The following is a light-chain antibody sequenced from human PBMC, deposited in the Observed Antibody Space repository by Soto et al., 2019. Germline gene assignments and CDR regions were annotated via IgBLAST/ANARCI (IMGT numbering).Light chain of an antibody. CDR2: GNN. V-gene: IGLV1-40*01. CDR1: GSNIGAGYD. CDR3: QSYDSSLSGSV. Sequence: QPVLTQPPSVSGAPGQRVTISCTGSGSNIGAGYDVHWYQQLPGTAPKLLIYGNNNRPSGVPDRFSGSKSGTSASLAITGLQAEDEADYYCQSYDSSLSGSVFGGGTKLTVL. J-gene: IGLJ2*01.